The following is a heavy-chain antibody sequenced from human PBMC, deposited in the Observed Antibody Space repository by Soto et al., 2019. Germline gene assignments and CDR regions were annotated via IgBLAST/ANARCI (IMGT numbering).Heavy chain of an antibody. V-gene: IGHV4-34*01. J-gene: IGHJ4*02. CDR1: CGSFSGYY. D-gene: IGHD6-6*01. CDR3: ARTSRFDC. CDR2: INHSGST. Sequence: QVHLQQWGAGLLKPSETLSLTCAVYCGSFSGYYWSWIRQPPGKGLEWIGEINHSGSTNYYPSLKSRVTMAVETAKNHFFLKMSFVTAADTAVYCCARTSRFDCWGQGTLVTVSS.